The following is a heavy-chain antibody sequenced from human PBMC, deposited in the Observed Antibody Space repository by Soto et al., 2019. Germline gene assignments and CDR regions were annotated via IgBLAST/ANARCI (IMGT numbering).Heavy chain of an antibody. CDR2: INTDGSVA. CDR3: VRDMQFWRLDS. V-gene: IGHV3-74*03. Sequence: PGGSLRLSCAASGLTFRSYWMHWVRQAPGKGLVWVSRINTDGSVAMYVDSVKGRFTISRDNAKNTLLLHMNSLRAEDTAVYYCVRDMQFWRLDSWGQGTLVTVSS. D-gene: IGHD2-2*01. CDR1: GLTFRSYW. J-gene: IGHJ4*02.